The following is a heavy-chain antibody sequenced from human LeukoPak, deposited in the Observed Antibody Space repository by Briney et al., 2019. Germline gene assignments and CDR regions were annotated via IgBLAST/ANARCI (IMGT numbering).Heavy chain of an antibody. D-gene: IGHD3-10*02. V-gene: IGHV3-20*04. Sequence: GGSLRLSCAASGFTFDDYGMSWVRQAPGKGLEWVSGINWNGYSTDYADSVKGRFTISRDNAKNSLYLQMNSLRAEDTAVYYCAELGITMIGGVWGKGTTVTISS. CDR1: GFTFDDYG. CDR3: AELGITMIGGV. J-gene: IGHJ6*04. CDR2: INWNGYST.